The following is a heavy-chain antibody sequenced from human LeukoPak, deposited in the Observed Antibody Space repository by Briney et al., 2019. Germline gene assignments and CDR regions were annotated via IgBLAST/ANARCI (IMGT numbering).Heavy chain of an antibody. D-gene: IGHD3-10*01. CDR3: AKGGAYGSGSYFDY. Sequence: PGGSLKLSCTASRFTFSSYGMSWVRQAPGKGLEWVASISSGGSTTYNTDAVKGRFTISRDYSKSTVSLQMSSLRLEDTAVYYCAKGGAYGSGSYFDYWGQGTLVTVSS. CDR2: ISSGGSTT. CDR1: RFTFSSYG. J-gene: IGHJ4*02. V-gene: IGHV3-23*01.